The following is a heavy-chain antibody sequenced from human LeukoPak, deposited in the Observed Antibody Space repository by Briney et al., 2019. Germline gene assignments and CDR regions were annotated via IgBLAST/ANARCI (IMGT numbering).Heavy chain of an antibody. V-gene: IGHV3-74*01. D-gene: IGHD3-9*01. CDR1: GFIFSSHG. Sequence: QPGGTLRLSCAASGFIFSSHGMNWVRQAPGKGLVWVSRINSDGSSTSYADSVKGRFTISRDNAKNTLYLQMNSLRAEDTAVYYCARVLVEYYDILTGPDAFDIWGQGTMVTVSS. CDR3: ARVLVEYYDILTGPDAFDI. CDR2: INSDGSST. J-gene: IGHJ3*02.